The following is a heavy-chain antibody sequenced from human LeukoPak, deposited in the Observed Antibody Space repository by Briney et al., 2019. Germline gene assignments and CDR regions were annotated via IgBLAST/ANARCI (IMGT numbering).Heavy chain of an antibody. CDR3: ARYTAMANFDY. CDR2: IYYSGST. D-gene: IGHD5-18*01. J-gene: IGHJ4*02. Sequence: SETLSLTCTVSGGSISSGGYYWSWIRQHPGKGLEWIGYIYYSGSTYYNPSLKSRVTISVDTSKNQFSLKLSSVTAADTAVYYCARYTAMANFDYWGQGTLVTVSP. CDR1: GGSISSGGYY. V-gene: IGHV4-31*03.